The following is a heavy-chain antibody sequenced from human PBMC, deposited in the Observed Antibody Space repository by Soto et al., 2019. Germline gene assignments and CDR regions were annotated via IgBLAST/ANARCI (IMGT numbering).Heavy chain of an antibody. J-gene: IGHJ4*02. D-gene: IGHD1-26*01. Sequence: EVQLVESGGGLVQPGGSLRLSCVVSGFTLGDYSMNWVRQAPGKGLEWVSYISDSGSHMYYADSVKGRFTISRDTAKNSVYLKMNSLSAEDTAVFYCAPQGVGATGYLYWGQGTLVTVSP. CDR1: GFTLGDYS. CDR3: APQGVGATGYLY. CDR2: ISDSGSHM. V-gene: IGHV3-48*01.